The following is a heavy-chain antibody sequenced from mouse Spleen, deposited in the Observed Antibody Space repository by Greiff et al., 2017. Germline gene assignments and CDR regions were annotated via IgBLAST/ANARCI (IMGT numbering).Heavy chain of an antibody. CDR3: ARKWPFYYAMDY. V-gene: IGHV1-74*01. Sequence: QVQLQQPGAELVKPGASVKVSCKASGYTFTSYWMHWVKQRPGQGLEWIGRIHPSDSDTNYNQKFKGKATLTVDKSSSTAYMQLSSLTSEVSAVYYCARKWPFYYAMDYGGQGTSVTVSS. J-gene: IGHJ4*01. CDR1: GYTFTSYW. CDR2: IHPSDSDT.